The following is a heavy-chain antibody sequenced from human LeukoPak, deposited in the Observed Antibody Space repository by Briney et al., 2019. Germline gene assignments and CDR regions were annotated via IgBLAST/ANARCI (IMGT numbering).Heavy chain of an antibody. D-gene: IGHD3-16*02. J-gene: IGHJ6*03. CDR2: ISSSSSYV. CDR1: EFTVSSYS. V-gene: IGHV3-21*04. CDR3: VRLVVIDFYYYYMDV. Sequence: PGQSLRLSCAASEFTVSSYSMSWVRQAPGKGLEWVSSISSSSSYVYYADSVKGRFTISGDNAKSSLYLQMNSLRAEDTAFYYCVRLVVIDFYYYYMDVWGQGTTVTVSS.